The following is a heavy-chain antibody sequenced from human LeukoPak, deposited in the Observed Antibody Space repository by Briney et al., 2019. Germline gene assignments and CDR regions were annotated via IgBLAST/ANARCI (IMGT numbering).Heavy chain of an antibody. Sequence: PSETLSLTWTVSGGSISSYYWSWIRQPPGKGLEWIGYIYYSGSTNYNPSLKSRVTISVDTSKNQFSLKLSSVTAADTAVYYCARDSIRDFWSGYYSGHYYYMDVWGKGTTVTVSS. D-gene: IGHD3-3*01. V-gene: IGHV4-59*01. CDR1: GGSISSYY. CDR2: IYYSGST. J-gene: IGHJ6*03. CDR3: ARDSIRDFWSGYYSGHYYYMDV.